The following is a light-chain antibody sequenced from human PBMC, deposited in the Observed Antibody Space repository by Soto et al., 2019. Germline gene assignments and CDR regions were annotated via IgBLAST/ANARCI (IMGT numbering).Light chain of an antibody. CDR2: EVS. CDR1: SSDVGGYNY. CDR3: SSYTSSSTQV. V-gene: IGLV2-14*01. Sequence: QSALTQPASVSGSPGQSITISCTGTSSDVGGYNYVSWYQQHPGKAPKLMIYEVSNRPSGVSNRFSGSKSGNTASLTISGLHAEDEADYYCSSYTSSSTQVVGTGTKVTVL. J-gene: IGLJ1*01.